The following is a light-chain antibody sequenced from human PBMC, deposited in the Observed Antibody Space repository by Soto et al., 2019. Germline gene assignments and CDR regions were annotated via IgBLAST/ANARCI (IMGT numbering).Light chain of an antibody. CDR2: DVS. J-gene: IGLJ2*01. V-gene: IGLV2-14*03. Sequence: QSALTQPASVSGSPGQSITISCIGTSSDVGGYNYVSWYQHHPGKAPKLMIYDVSNRPSGVSNRFSGSKSGNTASLTISGLQAEDEADYYCNSYTSSSPVVFGGGTKVTVL. CDR3: NSYTSSSPVV. CDR1: SSDVGGYNY.